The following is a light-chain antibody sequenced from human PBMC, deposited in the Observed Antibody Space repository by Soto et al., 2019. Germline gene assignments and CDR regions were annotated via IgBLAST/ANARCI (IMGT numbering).Light chain of an antibody. CDR1: QSVSSY. V-gene: IGKV3-11*01. Sequence: EIVLTQSPATLSLSPGERATLSCRASQSVSSYLAWYQQKPGQAPRLLIYDASNRATGIPARFSGSGSGTDFTLTIGSLEPEDFAVYYCQQRSNWTPITFGQGTRLEIK. CDR3: QQRSNWTPIT. CDR2: DAS. J-gene: IGKJ5*01.